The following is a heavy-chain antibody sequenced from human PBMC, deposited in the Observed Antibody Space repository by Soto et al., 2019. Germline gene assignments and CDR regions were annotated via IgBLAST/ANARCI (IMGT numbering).Heavy chain of an antibody. J-gene: IGHJ6*02. CDR3: AKDIKSLGNYYYYGMDV. V-gene: IGHV3-30*18. CDR2: ISYDESNK. CDR1: GYTFTGYF. D-gene: IGHD1-20*01. Sequence: SCKASGYTFTGYFLHWVRQAPGKGLEWVAVISYDESNKYYADSVKGRFTISRDNSKNTLYLQMNSLRAEDTAVYYCAKDIKSLGNYYYYGMDVWGQGTTVTVSS.